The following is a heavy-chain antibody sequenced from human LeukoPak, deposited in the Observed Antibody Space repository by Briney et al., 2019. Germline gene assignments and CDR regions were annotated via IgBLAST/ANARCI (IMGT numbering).Heavy chain of an antibody. CDR1: GYTFTGYY. D-gene: IGHD5-24*01. CDR2: INPNSGGT. Sequence: GASVKVSCKASGYTFTGYYMHWVRQAPGQGLEWMGWINPNSGGTNYAQKFQGRVTMTRDTSISAAYMELSRLRSDDTAVYYCARVSMATIHYYYYYYMDVWGKGTTVTVSS. CDR3: ARVSMATIHYYYYYYMDV. V-gene: IGHV1-2*02. J-gene: IGHJ6*03.